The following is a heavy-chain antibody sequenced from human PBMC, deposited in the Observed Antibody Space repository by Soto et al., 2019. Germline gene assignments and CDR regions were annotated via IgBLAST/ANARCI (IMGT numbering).Heavy chain of an antibody. CDR2: IYPGDSDT. CDR3: GRVGPHDEILTGPLDV. D-gene: IGHD3-9*01. CDR1: GYRFTNYW. V-gene: IGHV5-51*01. Sequence: GESLKISCQASGYRFTNYWIGWVRQMPGKGLEWMGIIYPGDSDTRYSPSFRGQVTISIDKSVNTAYLQWSTLRASDTAMYYCGRVGPHDEILTGPLDVWGQGTTVTVSS. J-gene: IGHJ6*02.